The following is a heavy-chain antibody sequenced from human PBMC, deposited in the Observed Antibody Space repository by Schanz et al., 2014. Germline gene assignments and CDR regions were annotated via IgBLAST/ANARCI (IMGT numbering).Heavy chain of an antibody. CDR2: ISYDGSHK. CDR3: ARDRKQLVGRIGYYYGMDV. D-gene: IGHD6-13*01. V-gene: IGHV3-30*04. J-gene: IGHJ6*02. CDR1: GFTFSNFA. Sequence: QVQLVESGGGVVQPGRSLRLSCAASGFTFSNFAIHWVRQAPGKGLEWVAVISYDGSHKDYADSVKGRFTISRDNSKNTMYLQMNRLRAEDTAVYYCARDRKQLVGRIGYYYGMDVWGQGTTVTVSS.